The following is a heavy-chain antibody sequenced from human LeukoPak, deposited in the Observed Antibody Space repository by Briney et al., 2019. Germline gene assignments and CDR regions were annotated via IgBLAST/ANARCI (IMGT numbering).Heavy chain of an antibody. Sequence: GASVKVSCKASGYTFTGYYMHWVRQAPGQGLEWMGWINPNSGGTNYAQKFQGRVTMTRDTSISTAYMELSRLRSDDTAVYYCARDNGSGSYLFDYWGQRTLVTVSS. J-gene: IGHJ4*02. CDR2: INPNSGGT. V-gene: IGHV1-2*02. CDR3: ARDNGSGSYLFDY. D-gene: IGHD3-10*01. CDR1: GYTFTGYY.